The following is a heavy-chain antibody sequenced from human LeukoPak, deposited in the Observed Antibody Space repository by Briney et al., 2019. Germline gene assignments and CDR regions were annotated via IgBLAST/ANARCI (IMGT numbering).Heavy chain of an antibody. CDR3: AFRYCSGGTCYPWLDY. Sequence: GGSLRLSCAASGFTFSSNWMHWVRQAPGEGLVWVSRINSDGSTTNYADSVKGRFTISRGNAKNTLYLQMSSLRAEDTAMYYCAFRYCSGGTCYPWLDYWGQGTLVTVSS. D-gene: IGHD2-15*01. J-gene: IGHJ4*02. CDR1: GFTFSSNW. V-gene: IGHV3-74*01. CDR2: INSDGSTT.